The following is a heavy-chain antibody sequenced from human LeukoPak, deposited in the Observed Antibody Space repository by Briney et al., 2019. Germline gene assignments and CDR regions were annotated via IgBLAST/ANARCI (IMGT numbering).Heavy chain of an antibody. Sequence: GGSLRLSCAASGFTFSSYAMTWVRQGPGKGLERVSTISSSGGNTYNADSVKGRFTISRDNSKNTLYLQMNSLRAEDTAVYYCARRAASSGYYFDQWGQGTLVTVSS. D-gene: IGHD6-19*01. CDR3: ARRAASSGYYFDQ. CDR1: GFTFSSYA. V-gene: IGHV3-23*01. J-gene: IGHJ4*02. CDR2: ISSSGGNT.